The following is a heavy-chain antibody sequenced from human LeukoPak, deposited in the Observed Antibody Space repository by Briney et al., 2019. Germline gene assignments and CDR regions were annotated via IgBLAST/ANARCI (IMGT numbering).Heavy chain of an antibody. Sequence: GGSLRLSCVASGFTFSSYAMRWVRQAAGRGLEWVAVISYDGSNKYYAGSVQGRFHIYRENSKNPLYLQMNSLRAEDTAVYYCARDGVVVAATDLFDYWGQGPLVTVSS. J-gene: IGHJ4*02. CDR2: ISYDGSNK. CDR1: GFTFSSYA. V-gene: IGHV3-30-3*01. CDR3: ARDGVVVAATDLFDY. D-gene: IGHD2-15*01.